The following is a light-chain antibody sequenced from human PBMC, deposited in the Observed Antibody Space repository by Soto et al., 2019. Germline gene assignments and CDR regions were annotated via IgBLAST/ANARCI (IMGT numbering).Light chain of an antibody. J-gene: IGLJ1*01. Sequence: QSALTQPPSASGSPGQSVTISCTGTSGDVGAYNYVSWYQQHPGKAPKLMIYEVSKRPSGVPDRFSGSKSGNTASLTVSGLQAEDEADYYCCSYAGSNNLYVFGTGTKLTVL. CDR3: CSYAGSNNLYV. V-gene: IGLV2-8*01. CDR1: SGDVGAYNY. CDR2: EVS.